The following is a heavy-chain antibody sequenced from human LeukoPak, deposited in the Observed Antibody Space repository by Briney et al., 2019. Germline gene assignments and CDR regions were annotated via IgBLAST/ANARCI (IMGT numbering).Heavy chain of an antibody. V-gene: IGHV3-64*01. CDR2: ISSNGGST. Sequence: GGSLRLSCAASGFTFSSYAMHWVRQAPGKGLEYASAISSNGGSTYYANSVKGRFTISRDNSKNTLYLQMGSLRAEDMAVYYCARGGYYDFWGGYYSDYWGQGTLVTVSS. D-gene: IGHD3-3*01. CDR3: ARGGYYDFWGGYYSDY. J-gene: IGHJ4*02. CDR1: GFTFSSYA.